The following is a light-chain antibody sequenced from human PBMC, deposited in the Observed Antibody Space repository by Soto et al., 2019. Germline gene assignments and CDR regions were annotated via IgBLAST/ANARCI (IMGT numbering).Light chain of an antibody. CDR3: QQYNSYPLT. J-gene: IGKJ4*01. Sequence: DIQMTQSPSTLFASVGDRVTITCRASQSISSWLAWYQQKPGKAPKLLIYDASSLESGVPSRFSGSGSGTEFTLTISSLQPDYFATYYCQQYNSYPLTFGGGTKVDIK. V-gene: IGKV1-5*01. CDR2: DAS. CDR1: QSISSW.